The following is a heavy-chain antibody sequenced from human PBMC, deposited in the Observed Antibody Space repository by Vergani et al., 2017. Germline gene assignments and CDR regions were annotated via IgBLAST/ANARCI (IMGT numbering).Heavy chain of an antibody. CDR3: ASNIVVVVAATDWYFDL. Sequence: QVQLVQSGAEVKKPGSSVKVSCKASGGTFSSYAISWVRQAPGQGLEWMVGIIPIFGTANYAQKFQGRVTITADESTSTAYMELSSLRSEDTAVYYCASNIVVVVAATDWYFDLWGRGTLVTVSS. J-gene: IGHJ2*01. CDR2: IIPIFGTA. D-gene: IGHD2-15*01. CDR1: GGTFSSYA. V-gene: IGHV1-69*01.